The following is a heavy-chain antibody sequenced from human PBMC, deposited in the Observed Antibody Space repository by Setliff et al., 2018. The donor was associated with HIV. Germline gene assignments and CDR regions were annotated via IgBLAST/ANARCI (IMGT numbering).Heavy chain of an antibody. CDR3: ARDPYCSGDGCFRYYQH. CDR2: IFYSGIT. CDR1: GGSFTSRSYY. J-gene: IGHJ1*01. Sequence: SETLSLTCTVSGGSFTSRSYYWGWIRQPPGKGLEWIGSIFYSGITYYNPSLKSRVTISVDTSKNQFSLNLTSVTAADTAVYFCARDPYCSGDGCFRYYQHWGRGTLVTVSS. V-gene: IGHV4-39*07. D-gene: IGHD2-15*01.